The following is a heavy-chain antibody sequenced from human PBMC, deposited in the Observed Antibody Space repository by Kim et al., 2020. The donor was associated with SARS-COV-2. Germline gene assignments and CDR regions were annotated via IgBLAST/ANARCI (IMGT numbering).Heavy chain of an antibody. Sequence: SETLSLTCAVYGGSFSSYYWSWIRQPPGKGLEWIGEINHSGSTNYNPSLKSRVTISVDTSKNQFSMKLSSVTAADTAVYYCARGRAMVRGLYYYYYYGMDVWGQGTTVTVSS. V-gene: IGHV4-34*01. CDR2: INHSGST. CDR3: ARGRAMVRGLYYYYYYGMDV. J-gene: IGHJ6*02. D-gene: IGHD3-10*01. CDR1: GGSFSSYY.